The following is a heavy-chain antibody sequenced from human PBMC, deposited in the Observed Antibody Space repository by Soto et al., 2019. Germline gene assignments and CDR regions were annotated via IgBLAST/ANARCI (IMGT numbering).Heavy chain of an antibody. J-gene: IGHJ4*02. CDR2: ILYDGSNK. D-gene: IGHD3-16*02. CDR1: GFTFSSYI. CDR3: ARDDEGGSYCDIGY. Sequence: PGGSLRLSCEASGFTFSSYIMHWVRQAPGKGLEWVAVILYDGSNKYYADSVKGRFSISRDNSKNTLYLQMNSLRDEDTAVYYCARDDEGGSYCDIGYWGQGNQVTVSS. V-gene: IGHV3-30-3*01.